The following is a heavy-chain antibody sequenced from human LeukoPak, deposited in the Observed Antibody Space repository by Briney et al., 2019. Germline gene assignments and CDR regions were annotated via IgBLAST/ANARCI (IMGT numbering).Heavy chain of an antibody. V-gene: IGHV3-23*01. Sequence: GGSLRLSCAASGFTFSSYAMSWVRQAPGEGLEWVSAISGSGGSTYYADSVKGRFTISRDNSKNTLYLQMNSLRAEDTAVYYCAKDHWPPAVAGLFDYWGQGTLVTVSS. J-gene: IGHJ4*02. CDR3: AKDHWPPAVAGLFDY. CDR1: GFTFSSYA. CDR2: ISGSGGST. D-gene: IGHD6-19*01.